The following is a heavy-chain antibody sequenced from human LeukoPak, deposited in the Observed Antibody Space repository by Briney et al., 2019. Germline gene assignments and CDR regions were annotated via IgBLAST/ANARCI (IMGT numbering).Heavy chain of an antibody. CDR1: GFTFTNSY. Sequence: GGSLRLSCAASGFTFTNSYMNWVRQAPGKGLVWVSRINSDGSSTSYADSVKGRFTISRDNAKNTLYLQMNSLRAEDTAVYYCARDRLGREMATILTVPELYGMDVWGQGTTVTVSS. D-gene: IGHD5-24*01. J-gene: IGHJ6*02. CDR3: ARDRLGREMATILTVPELYGMDV. CDR2: INSDGSST. V-gene: IGHV3-74*01.